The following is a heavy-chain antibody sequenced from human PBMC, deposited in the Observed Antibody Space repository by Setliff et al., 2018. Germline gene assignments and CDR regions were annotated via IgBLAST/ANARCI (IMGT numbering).Heavy chain of an antibody. Sequence: PSETLSLTCTVSGGSISSYYWSWIRQPPGKGPEWIVEINHSGYTYYNPSLKSRVTISVDMSRNQFSLKLSSLTAADTALYFCARDNTILGATDYWGQGALVTVSS. CDR1: GGSISSYY. CDR3: ARDNTILGATDY. V-gene: IGHV4-59*08. J-gene: IGHJ4*02. D-gene: IGHD1-26*01. CDR2: INHSGYT.